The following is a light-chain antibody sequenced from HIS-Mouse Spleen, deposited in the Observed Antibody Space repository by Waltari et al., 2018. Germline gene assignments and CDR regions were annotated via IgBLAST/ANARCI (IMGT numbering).Light chain of an antibody. CDR2: DVS. Sequence: QSALTQPASVSGSPGQSITISCTGTSSDVGGYNYVPWYQQHPGKAPKLMIYDVSNRPSGVSNRFSGSKSGNTASLTISGLQAEDEADYYCSSYTSSSSGVFGGGTKLTVL. J-gene: IGLJ2*01. V-gene: IGLV2-14*03. CDR3: SSYTSSSSGV. CDR1: SSDVGGYNY.